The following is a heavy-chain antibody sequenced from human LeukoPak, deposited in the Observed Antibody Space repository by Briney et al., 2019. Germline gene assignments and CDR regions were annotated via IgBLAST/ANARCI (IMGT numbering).Heavy chain of an antibody. D-gene: IGHD3-3*01. J-gene: IGHJ4*02. CDR3: ARLNRYYDFWSGFDY. CDR1: GYSISSGYY. CDR2: IYHSGST. V-gene: IGHV4-38-2*02. Sequence: PSETLSLTCTVSGYSISSGYYWGWIRQPPGKGLEWIGSIYHSGSTYYNPSLKSRVTISVDTSKNQFSLKLSSVTAEDTAVYYCARLNRYYDFWSGFDYWGQGTLVTVSS.